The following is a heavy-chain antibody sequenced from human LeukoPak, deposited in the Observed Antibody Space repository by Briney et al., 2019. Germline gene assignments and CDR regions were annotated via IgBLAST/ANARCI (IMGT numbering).Heavy chain of an antibody. CDR2: IYYSGAT. CDR1: GGSISSSSYY. Sequence: SSETLSLTCTVSGGSISSSSYYWGWIRQPPGKWLEWIGTIYYSGATNYKPSLKTRVTISVDTSKNQFSLKLNSVTAADTAVYYCARQGDGGRAFDYWGQGNLLSVSS. V-gene: IGHV4-39*01. CDR3: ARQGDGGRAFDY. J-gene: IGHJ4*02. D-gene: IGHD4-23*01.